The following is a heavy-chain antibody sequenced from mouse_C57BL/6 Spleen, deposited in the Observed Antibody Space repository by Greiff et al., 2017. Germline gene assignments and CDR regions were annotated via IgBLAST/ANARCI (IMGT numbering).Heavy chain of an antibody. CDR2: INYDGSST. CDR3: ARDGYDEGFDY. Sequence: EVKLVESEGGLVQPGSSMKLSCTASGFTFSDYYMAWVRQVPEKGLEWVANINYDGSSTYYLDSLKSRFIISRDNAKNILYLQMSSLKSEDTATYYCARDGYDEGFDYWGQGTTLTVSS. CDR1: GFTFSDYY. D-gene: IGHD2-2*01. V-gene: IGHV5-16*01. J-gene: IGHJ2*01.